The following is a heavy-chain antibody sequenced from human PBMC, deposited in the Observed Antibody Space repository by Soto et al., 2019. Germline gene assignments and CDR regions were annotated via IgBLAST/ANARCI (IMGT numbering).Heavy chain of an antibody. CDR2: IIPILGIA. CDR3: ARAMGSGWYDI. Sequence: GASVKVSCKASGGAFSSYTISWVRQAPGQGLEWMGRIIPILGIANYAQKFQGRVTITADRSTSTAYMELSSLRSEDTAVYYCARAMGSGWYDIWGQGTMVTVSS. J-gene: IGHJ3*02. D-gene: IGHD6-19*01. V-gene: IGHV1-69*02. CDR1: GGAFSSYT.